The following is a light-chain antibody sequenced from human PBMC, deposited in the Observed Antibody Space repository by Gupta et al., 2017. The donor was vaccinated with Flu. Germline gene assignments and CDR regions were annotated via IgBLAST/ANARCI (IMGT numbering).Light chain of an antibody. J-gene: IGLJ2*01. CDR1: NIGSKS. Sequence: SYVLTQPPSVSVAPGQTARITCGGNNIGSKSVHWYQQKPGQAPVLVVYDDSDRPSWIPERFSGSNSGNTATLTISSVEAGDEADYYCQVWDSSSDHVVFGGGTKLTVL. CDR2: DDS. V-gene: IGLV3-21*02. CDR3: QVWDSSSDHVV.